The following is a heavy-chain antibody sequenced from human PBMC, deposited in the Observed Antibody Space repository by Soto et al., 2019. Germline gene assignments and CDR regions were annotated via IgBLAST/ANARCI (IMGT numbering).Heavy chain of an antibody. V-gene: IGHV1-24*01. CDR1: GYTLTKIS. CDR2: FDPEDAET. D-gene: IGHD6-19*01. CDR3: ATSGWPDFVF. Sequence: QVQLVQSGAEVKKPGASVKVSCKVSGYTLTKISMQWVRQAPGKGLEWVGGFDPEDAETIYAQNFQGRVTLTEDTSTETAYMELTSLRSVVTALYLCATSGWPDFVFLGQGTLVTVPS. J-gene: IGHJ4*02.